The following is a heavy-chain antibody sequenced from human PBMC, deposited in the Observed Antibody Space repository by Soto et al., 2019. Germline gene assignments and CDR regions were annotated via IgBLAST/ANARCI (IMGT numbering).Heavy chain of an antibody. Sequence: KTSETLSLTCTVSGGSISSGDYYWSWIRQPPGKGLEWIGHIYYSGSTYYNPSLKSRVTISVDTSKNQFSLKLSSVTAADTAVYYCANTAMAPEYYGMDVWGQGTTVTVSS. CDR2: IYYSGST. CDR3: ANTAMAPEYYGMDV. CDR1: GGSISSGDYY. V-gene: IGHV4-30-4*01. J-gene: IGHJ6*02. D-gene: IGHD5-18*01.